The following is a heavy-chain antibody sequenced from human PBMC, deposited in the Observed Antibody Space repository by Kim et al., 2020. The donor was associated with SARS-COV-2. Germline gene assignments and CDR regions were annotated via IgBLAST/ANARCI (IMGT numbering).Heavy chain of an antibody. CDR2: INAGNGNT. J-gene: IGHJ6*02. Sequence: ASVKVSCKASGYTFTSYAMHWVRQAPGQRLEWMGWINAGNGNTKYSQKFQGRVTITRDTSASTAYMELSSLRSEDTAVYYCARGLGGLWFGELRADRKNYYYYGMDVWGQGTTVTVSS. D-gene: IGHD3-10*01. V-gene: IGHV1-3*01. CDR3: ARGLGGLWFGELRADRKNYYYYGMDV. CDR1: GYTFTSYA.